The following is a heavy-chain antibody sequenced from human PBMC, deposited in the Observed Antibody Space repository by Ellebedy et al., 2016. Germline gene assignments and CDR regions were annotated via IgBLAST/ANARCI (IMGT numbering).Heavy chain of an antibody. J-gene: IGHJ4*02. CDR3: ARGGGSRDY. V-gene: IGHV4-34*01. D-gene: IGHD1-26*01. CDR1: GGSFSGYY. Sequence: SETLSLTCAVYGGSFSGYYWSWIRQPPGKGLEWIGSFYYGGSTYSNPSLKSRVTISVDTSKNQFSLKLSSVTAADTAVYYCARGGGSRDYWGQGTLVTVSS. CDR2: FYYGGST.